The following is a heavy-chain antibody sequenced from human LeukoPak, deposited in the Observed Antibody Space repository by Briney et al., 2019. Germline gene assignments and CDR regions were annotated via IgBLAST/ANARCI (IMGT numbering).Heavy chain of an antibody. D-gene: IGHD2-21*01. CDR1: GASISTYY. V-gene: IGHV4-59*01. CDR2: IYYSENT. Sequence: SETLSLTCTVSGASISTYYWTWIRQPPGKGLEWIGYIYYSENTNYNPSLKSRVTFSVDTSKNQFSLRLRSVTAADTAVYYCARGPWGGYSDYWGQGTLVTVSS. CDR3: ARGPWGGYSDY. J-gene: IGHJ4*02.